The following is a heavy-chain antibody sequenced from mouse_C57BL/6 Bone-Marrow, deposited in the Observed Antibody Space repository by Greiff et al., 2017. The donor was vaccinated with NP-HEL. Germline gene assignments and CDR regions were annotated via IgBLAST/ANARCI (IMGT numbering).Heavy chain of an antibody. Sequence: VQLQQSGAELVRPGASVKLSCKASGYTFTDYYINWVKQRPGQRLEWIARIYPGSGNTYYNEKFKGKATLTAEKSASTAYMQLSSLTSEDSAVYVCAITTVVATRAMDYWGQGTSVTVSS. CDR2: IYPGSGNT. V-gene: IGHV1-76*01. J-gene: IGHJ4*01. D-gene: IGHD1-1*01. CDR3: AITTVVATRAMDY. CDR1: GYTFTDYY.